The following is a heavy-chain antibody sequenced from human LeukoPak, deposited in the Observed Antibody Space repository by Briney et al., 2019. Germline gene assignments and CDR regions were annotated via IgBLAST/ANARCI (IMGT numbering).Heavy chain of an antibody. Sequence: ASVKVSCKASGYTFTGYYMHWVRQAPGQGLEWMGWINPNSGGTNYAQKFQGRVTMTRDTSISIAYMELSRLRSDDTAVYYCARPRYYYDSSGLDYWGQGTLVTVSS. CDR1: GYTFTGYY. D-gene: IGHD3-22*01. V-gene: IGHV1-2*02. CDR3: ARPRYYYDSSGLDY. CDR2: INPNSGGT. J-gene: IGHJ4*02.